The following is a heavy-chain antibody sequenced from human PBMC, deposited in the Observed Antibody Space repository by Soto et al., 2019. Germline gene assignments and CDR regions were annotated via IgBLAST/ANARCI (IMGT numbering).Heavy chain of an antibody. Sequence: EVQLLESGGGLVQPGGSLRLSCAASGFNFSNYDMSWVRQAPGKGLEWVSAISSSGDSPYYADSVKGRFTVSRDNSKNPLYLQMNSLRVEETAIYYSAIITRPHPHSWGRGTLVTVSS. D-gene: IGHD3-10*01. CDR2: ISSSGDSP. J-gene: IGHJ4*02. CDR1: GFNFSNYD. CDR3: AIITRPHPHS. V-gene: IGHV3-23*01.